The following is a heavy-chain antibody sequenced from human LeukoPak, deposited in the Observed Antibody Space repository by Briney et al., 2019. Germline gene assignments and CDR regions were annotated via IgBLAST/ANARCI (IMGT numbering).Heavy chain of an antibody. J-gene: IGHJ6*02. CDR3: ARVIVDRGVINGMDV. D-gene: IGHD3-10*01. CDR1: GVPISSGSYH. Sequence: SETLSLTCTVSGVPISSGSYHWIWIPQPTGKGREWSGRIYTSGSTNHNPSLKSRVTISVDTSKNQFSLKLSSVTAADTAVYYCARVIVDRGVINGMDVWGQGTTVTVSS. V-gene: IGHV4-61*02. CDR2: IYTSGST.